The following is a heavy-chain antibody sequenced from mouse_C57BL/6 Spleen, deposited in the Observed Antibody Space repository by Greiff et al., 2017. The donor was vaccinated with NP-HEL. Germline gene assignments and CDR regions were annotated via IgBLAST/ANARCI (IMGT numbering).Heavy chain of an antibody. Sequence: VQLQQSGAELVRPGASVKLSCKASGYTFTDYYINWVKQRPGQGLEWIARLYPGSGNTYYNEKFKGKATLTAEKSSSTAYMQLSSLTSEDSAVYFCARSLITTVVVFDYWGQGTTLTVSS. CDR2: LYPGSGNT. CDR3: ARSLITTVVVFDY. V-gene: IGHV1-76*01. J-gene: IGHJ2*01. D-gene: IGHD1-1*01. CDR1: GYTFTDYY.